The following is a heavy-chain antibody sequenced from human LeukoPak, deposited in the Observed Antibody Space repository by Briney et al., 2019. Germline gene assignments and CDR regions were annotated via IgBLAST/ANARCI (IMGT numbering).Heavy chain of an antibody. Sequence: GGSLRLSCAASGFTFSSYAMSWVRQAPGKGLEWVSAIRGSGGSTYYADSVKGRFTISRDNSKNTLYLQMNSLRAEDTAVYYCAKGSMVRGSPYYYYGMDVWGQGTTVTVSS. D-gene: IGHD3-10*01. CDR2: IRGSGGST. CDR1: GFTFSSYA. V-gene: IGHV3-23*01. J-gene: IGHJ6*02. CDR3: AKGSMVRGSPYYYYGMDV.